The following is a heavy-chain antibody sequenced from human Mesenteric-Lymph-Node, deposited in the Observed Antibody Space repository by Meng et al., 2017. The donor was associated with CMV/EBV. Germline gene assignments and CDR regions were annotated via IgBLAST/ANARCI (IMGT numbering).Heavy chain of an antibody. Sequence: GGSLRLSCAASGLTFRLYGLSWVRQAPGKGLQWVSAIGDSGERTYYADSEKGRFTISRDNSQNTLYLQMNSLRAEDTAVYYCAKGGVKVYYFSPMDVWGQGTTVTVSS. CDR3: AKGGVKVYYFSPMDV. V-gene: IGHV3-23*01. J-gene: IGHJ6*02. CDR2: IGDSGERT. D-gene: IGHD2/OR15-2a*01. CDR1: GLTFRLYG.